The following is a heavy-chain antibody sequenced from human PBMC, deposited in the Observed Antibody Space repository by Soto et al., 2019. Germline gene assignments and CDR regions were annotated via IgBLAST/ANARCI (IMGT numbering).Heavy chain of an antibody. CDR1: GFTFSGYN. J-gene: IGHJ4*02. CDR2: IKSDSSGT. V-gene: IGHV3-48*04. Sequence: EVQLVESGGGLVQPGGSLRLSCAASGFTFSGYNMNWVRQAPGKGLEWISCIKSDSSGTWYADSVKGRFTMSRDNAKNSLYLQMNSLRAEDTAVYFGARDSSWASDYWGQGTLVAVSS. D-gene: IGHD2-2*01. CDR3: ARDSSWASDY.